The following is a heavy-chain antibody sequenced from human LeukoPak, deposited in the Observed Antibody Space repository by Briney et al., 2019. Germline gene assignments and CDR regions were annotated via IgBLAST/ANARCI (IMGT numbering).Heavy chain of an antibody. CDR2: ISAYNGNT. J-gene: IGHJ5*02. CDR3: ARDRGVSWFDP. Sequence: GSSVKVSCKASGGTFSSYAISWVRQAPGQGLEWMGWISAYNGNTNYAQKLQGRVTMTTDTSTSTAYMELRSLRSDDTAVYYCARDRGVSWFDPWGQGTLVTVSS. V-gene: IGHV1-18*01. D-gene: IGHD3-3*01. CDR1: GGTFSSYA.